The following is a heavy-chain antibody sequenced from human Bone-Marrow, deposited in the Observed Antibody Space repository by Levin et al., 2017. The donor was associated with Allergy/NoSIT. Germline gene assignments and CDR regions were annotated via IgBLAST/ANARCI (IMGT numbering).Heavy chain of an antibody. CDR1: GFTLSSYG. Sequence: QTGGSLRLSCAASGFTLSSYGMHWVRQAPGKGLEWVAVIWYDGSNKYYADSVKGRFTISRDNSKNTLYLQMNSLRAEDTAVYYCARFSGYYDSSGYSVDYFDYGGQGTLVTVSS. V-gene: IGHV3-33*01. J-gene: IGHJ4*02. CDR2: IWYDGSNK. D-gene: IGHD3-22*01. CDR3: ARFSGYYDSSGYSVDYFDY.